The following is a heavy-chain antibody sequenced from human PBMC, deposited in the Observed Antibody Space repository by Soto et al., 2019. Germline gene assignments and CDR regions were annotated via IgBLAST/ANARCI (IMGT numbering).Heavy chain of an antibody. D-gene: IGHD3-16*02. V-gene: IGHV3-23*01. CDR1: GFTFSSYA. CDR2: ISGSGGST. CDR3: AKAQIMITFGGVIGVDCFDY. J-gene: IGHJ4*02. Sequence: GGSLRLSCAASGFTFSSYAMSWVRQAPGKGLEWVSAISGSGGSTYYADSVKGRFTISRDNSKNTLYLQMNSLGAEDTAVYYCAKAQIMITFGGVIGVDCFDYWGQGTLVTVSS.